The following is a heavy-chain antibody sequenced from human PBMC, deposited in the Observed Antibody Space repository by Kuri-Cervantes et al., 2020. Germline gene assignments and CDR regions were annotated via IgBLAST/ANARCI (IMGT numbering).Heavy chain of an antibody. Sequence: GGSLRLSCAASGFTFTNAWMSWVRQAPGKGLEWVGLVKTKTDGGTSDYAAPVKDRFTISRHDSTNTLYLQIDSLKIEDTAVYYCVSEGSCGGDCAHFDHWGQGSLVTVSS. CDR3: VSEGSCGGDCAHFDH. J-gene: IGHJ4*02. CDR1: GFTFTNAW. V-gene: IGHV3-15*01. CDR2: VKTKTDGGTS. D-gene: IGHD2-21*02.